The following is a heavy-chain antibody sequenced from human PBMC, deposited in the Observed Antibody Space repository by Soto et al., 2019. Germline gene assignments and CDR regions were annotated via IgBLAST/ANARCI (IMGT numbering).Heavy chain of an antibody. Sequence: QVQLQESGPGLVKPSETLSLTCTVSGGSVSSGSYYWSWIRQPPGKGLEWIGYIYYSGSTNYNPSLKSRVTISVDTSKNQSALMLSSVTGADTAVYYCASLSGGHTGDAFDIWGQGTMVTVSS. CDR2: IYYSGST. V-gene: IGHV4-61*01. J-gene: IGHJ3*02. D-gene: IGHD1-26*01. CDR3: ASLSGGHTGDAFDI. CDR1: GGSVSSGSYY.